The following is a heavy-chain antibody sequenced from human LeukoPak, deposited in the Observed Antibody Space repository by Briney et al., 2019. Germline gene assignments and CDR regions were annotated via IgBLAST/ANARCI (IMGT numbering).Heavy chain of an antibody. Sequence: SETLSLTCTVSGDSISSSSYYWGWVRQPPGKGLEWIGSVYYFGDTYYSPSLESRVTISIDTSKNQFFLKLSSVTAAATAVYYCARHHNIVIVPTARGFDYWGQGTLVTVSS. CDR3: ARHHNIVIVPTARGFDY. CDR1: GDSISSSSYY. V-gene: IGHV4-39*01. CDR2: VYYFGDT. J-gene: IGHJ4*02. D-gene: IGHD2-2*01.